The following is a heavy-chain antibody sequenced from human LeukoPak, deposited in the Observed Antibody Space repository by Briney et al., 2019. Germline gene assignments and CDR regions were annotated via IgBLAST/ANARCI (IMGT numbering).Heavy chain of an antibody. CDR2: ISYDGSNK. D-gene: IGHD5-12*01. J-gene: IGHJ4*02. CDR1: GFTFSSYA. V-gene: IGHV3-30-3*01. CDR3: ARGGYSGYDYYFDY. Sequence: GGSLRLSCAASGFTFSSYAMHWVRQAPGKGLEWVAVISYDGSNKYYADPVKGRFTISRDNSKNTLYLQMNSLRAEDTAVYYCARGGYSGYDYYFDYWGQGTLVTVSS.